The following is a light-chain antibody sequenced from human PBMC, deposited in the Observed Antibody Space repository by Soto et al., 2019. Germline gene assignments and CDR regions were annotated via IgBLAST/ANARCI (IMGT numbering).Light chain of an antibody. CDR3: SSYKSTSTYV. CDR2: EVT. Sequence: QSALTQPASVSGSPGQSITISCTGTSSDVGGYDYVSWYQQHPDKAPKFMIYEVTNRPSGVSHRFSGSKSGNTASLTISGLQAEDEADYYCSSYKSTSTYVFGTGTKVTVL. CDR1: SSDVGGYDY. V-gene: IGLV2-14*01. J-gene: IGLJ1*01.